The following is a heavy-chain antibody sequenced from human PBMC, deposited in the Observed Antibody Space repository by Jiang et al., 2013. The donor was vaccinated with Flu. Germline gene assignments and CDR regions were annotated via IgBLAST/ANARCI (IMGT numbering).Heavy chain of an antibody. Sequence: GSGLVKPSETLSLTCSVSGDSMIVSSYYWGWVRQSPGKGLQWIGSIYYSGNTYYDPSLKSRVTISVDTSRNQFSLRLNSVTAADTAVYYCVRVAAARNWIDPWGQGILVTVSS. J-gene: IGHJ5*02. CDR3: VRVAAARNWIDP. CDR2: IYYSGNT. CDR1: GDSMIVSSYY. D-gene: IGHD6-13*01. V-gene: IGHV4-39*01.